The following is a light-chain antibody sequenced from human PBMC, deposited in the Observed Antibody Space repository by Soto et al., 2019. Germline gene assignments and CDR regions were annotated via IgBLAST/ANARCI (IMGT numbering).Light chain of an antibody. CDR2: GAS. Sequence: EIVMTQSPATLSVSPGERATLSCRASQSVSSNLAWYQQKPGQAPRLFIYGASTRATGIPARFSGSGSGTEFSLTINSLQSEDFAVYYCQQYNNWPITFGHGTRLEIK. CDR3: QQYNNWPIT. J-gene: IGKJ5*01. CDR1: QSVSSN. V-gene: IGKV3-15*01.